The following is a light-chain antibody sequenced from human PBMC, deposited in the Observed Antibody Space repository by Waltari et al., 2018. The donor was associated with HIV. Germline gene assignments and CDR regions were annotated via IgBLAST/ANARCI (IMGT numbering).Light chain of an antibody. V-gene: IGLV3-1*01. CDR2: QDN. J-gene: IGLJ2*01. CDR1: ITQNVY. Sequence: SYELTHPPSVSVSPGQPATITCPGDITQNVYACWYQQRPGQSPVLFIYQDNKRPLGIPERFSGSRSGNIATLTISGAQAMDEAAYFCQAWDSSTVLFGGGTKLTVL. CDR3: QAWDSSTVL.